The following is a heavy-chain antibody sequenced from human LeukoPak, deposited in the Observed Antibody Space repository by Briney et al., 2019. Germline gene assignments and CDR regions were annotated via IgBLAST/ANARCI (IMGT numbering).Heavy chain of an antibody. J-gene: IGHJ4*02. CDR1: GGSISSGSYF. CDR3: ARDLGGSYYYFDY. CDR2: IYYSGST. D-gene: IGHD1-26*01. V-gene: IGHV4-61*01. Sequence: SETLSLTCTVSGGSISSGSYFWSWIRQPPGKGLEWIGYIYYSGSTNYNPSLKSRVTISVDTSKNQFSLKLSSVTAADTAAYYCARDLGGSYYYFDYWGQGTLVTVSS.